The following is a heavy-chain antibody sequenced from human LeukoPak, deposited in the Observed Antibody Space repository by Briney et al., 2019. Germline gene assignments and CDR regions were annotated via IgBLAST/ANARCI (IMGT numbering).Heavy chain of an antibody. J-gene: IGHJ4*02. D-gene: IGHD6-13*01. CDR3: AKDCVLWQQLLDY. CDR2: IRYDGSNK. CDR1: GFTFSSYG. V-gene: IGHV3-30*02. Sequence: PGGSLRLSCAASGFTFSSYGMHSVRQAPGKGLEWVAFIRYDGSNKYYADSVKGRFTISRDNSKNTLYLQMNSLRAEDTAVYYCAKDCVLWQQLLDYWGQGTLVTVSS.